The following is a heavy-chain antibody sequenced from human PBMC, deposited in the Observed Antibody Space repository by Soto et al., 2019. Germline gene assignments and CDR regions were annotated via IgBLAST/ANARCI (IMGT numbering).Heavy chain of an antibody. CDR1: GYKFTSYW. V-gene: IGHV5-51*03. CDR2: IYPGDSDT. Sequence: GESLKISCKGSGYKFTSYWIGWVRQMPGKGLEWMGNIYPGDSDTRYSPSFQGQVTISADKSISTAYLQWSSLKASDTAMYYCARTSAAGKYYYGMDVWGQGTTVTVSS. CDR3: ARTSAAGKYYYGMDV. J-gene: IGHJ6*02. D-gene: IGHD6-13*01.